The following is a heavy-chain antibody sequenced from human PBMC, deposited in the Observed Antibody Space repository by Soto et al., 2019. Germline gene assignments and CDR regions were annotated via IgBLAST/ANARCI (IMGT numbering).Heavy chain of an antibody. J-gene: IGHJ4*02. Sequence: PSETLSLTCTVSGGSISRHYWSWIRQSPGKGLEWIGYVYYSGSTNYNPSLKSRVTISLDTSKNQFSLKLNSVTAADTAVYYCARELIAVSGTFDSWGQGTLVTVSS. CDR2: VYYSGST. D-gene: IGHD6-19*01. V-gene: IGHV4-59*11. CDR1: GGSISRHY. CDR3: ARELIAVSGTFDS.